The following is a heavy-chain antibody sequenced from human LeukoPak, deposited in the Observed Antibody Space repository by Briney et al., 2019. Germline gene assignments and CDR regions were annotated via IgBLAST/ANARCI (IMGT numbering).Heavy chain of an antibody. V-gene: IGHV4-4*07. J-gene: IGHJ3*02. CDR2: IYTRGST. Sequence: RPSETLSLTCTVSGGSINNYYWSWIRQPAGKALEWIGRIYTRGSTNYNPSLKSRVTVSVDTSKNQFSLKLSSVTAADTAVYYCARGRYCSADICSGGDAFDIWGQGTMVSVSS. D-gene: IGHD2-15*01. CDR1: GGSINNYY. CDR3: ARGRYCSADICSGGDAFDI.